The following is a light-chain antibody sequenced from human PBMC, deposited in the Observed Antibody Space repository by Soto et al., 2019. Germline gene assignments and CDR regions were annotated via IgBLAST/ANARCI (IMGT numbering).Light chain of an antibody. Sequence: EIVMTQSPATLSLSPGERATLSCRASQSVSSNLAWYQQKPGQAPRLLIYGASTRATGIPARFSGSGSGTEFTLTISSLHSEDFTVYYCQQYNNWPPYTFGQGTTLAIK. J-gene: IGKJ2*01. CDR3: QQYNNWPPYT. CDR1: QSVSSN. V-gene: IGKV3-15*01. CDR2: GAS.